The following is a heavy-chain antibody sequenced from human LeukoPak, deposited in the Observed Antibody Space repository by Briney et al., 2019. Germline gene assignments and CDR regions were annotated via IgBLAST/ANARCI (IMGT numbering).Heavy chain of an antibody. D-gene: IGHD6-19*01. V-gene: IGHV3-48*01. CDR3: ARGGYSSGYDY. Sequence: GGSLRLSCAASGFTFSSYSMNWVRQAPGKGLEWVSYISSSSSTIYYADSVKGRFTISRDNAKNSLYLQMNILRAEDTAVYYCARGGYSSGYDYWGQGTLVTVSS. J-gene: IGHJ4*02. CDR2: ISSSSSTI. CDR1: GFTFSSYS.